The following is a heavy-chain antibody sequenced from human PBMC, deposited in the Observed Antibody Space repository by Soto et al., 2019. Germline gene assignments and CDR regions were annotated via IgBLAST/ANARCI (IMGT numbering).Heavy chain of an antibody. J-gene: IGHJ4*02. V-gene: IGHV4-59*01. CDR1: GSSLSSYY. Sequence: SETLSLTCTVSGSSLSSYYWSWIRQPPGKGLEWIGYIYYSGSTNYNPSLKSRVTISVDTSKNQFSLKLSSVTAADTAVYYCARSDGRYWGQGTLVTVSS. CDR3: ARSDGRY. CDR2: IYYSGST.